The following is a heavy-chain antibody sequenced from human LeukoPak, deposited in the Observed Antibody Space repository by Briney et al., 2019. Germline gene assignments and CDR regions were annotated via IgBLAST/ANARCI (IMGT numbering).Heavy chain of an antibody. CDR1: GFTFSSYA. CDR2: ISGSGGST. J-gene: IGHJ6*03. V-gene: IGHV3-23*01. D-gene: IGHD3-3*01. CDR3: ARDAREVTIFGVVICYYMDV. Sequence: GGSLRLSCAASGFTFSSYAMSWVRQAPGKGLEWVSAISGSGGSTYYADSVKGRFTISRDNSKNTLYLQMNSLRAEDTAVYYCARDAREVTIFGVVICYYMDVWGKGTTVTVSS.